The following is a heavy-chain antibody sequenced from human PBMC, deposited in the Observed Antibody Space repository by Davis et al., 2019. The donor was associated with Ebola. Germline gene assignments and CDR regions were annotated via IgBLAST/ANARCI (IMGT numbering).Heavy chain of an antibody. V-gene: IGHV4-59*01. D-gene: IGHD4-17*01. J-gene: IGHJ3*01. Sequence: MPSETLSLTCTVSGASISDYFWTWIRQAPGKGLEWIAYIDYSCFTNYNPSLKSRCTISEDSSKNQFSLKLSSVPAADTAIYYCAREAGTVITGAFDVWGQGIMVTVSS. CDR2: IDYSCFT. CDR1: GASISDYF. CDR3: AREAGTVITGAFDV.